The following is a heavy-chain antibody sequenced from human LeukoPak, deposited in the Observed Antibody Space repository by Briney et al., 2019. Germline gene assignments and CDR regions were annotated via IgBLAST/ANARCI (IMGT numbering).Heavy chain of an antibody. J-gene: IGHJ4*02. Sequence: GASVKVSCKASGGTFSSYAISWVRQAPGQGLEWMGGIIPIFGTANYAQKFQGRVTITADESTSTAYMELRSLRSEDTAVYYCAREGDYYDSSGYYNNYFDYWGQGTLVTVSS. D-gene: IGHD3-22*01. CDR1: GGTFSSYA. CDR2: IIPIFGTA. V-gene: IGHV1-69*13. CDR3: AREGDYYDSSGYYNNYFDY.